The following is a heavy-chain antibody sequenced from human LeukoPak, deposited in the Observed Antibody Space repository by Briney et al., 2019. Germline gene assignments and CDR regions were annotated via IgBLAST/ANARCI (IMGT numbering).Heavy chain of an antibody. V-gene: IGHV1-18*01. Sequence: ASVKVSCKASGYTFTSYGITWVRRAPGQGLEWMGWISAYNGDTKYAQNLQGRVTMTTDTSTSTAYMELRSLRSDDTAVYYCARTSRHFYGSGTNLTPWPAGMDVWGQGTTVTVSS. J-gene: IGHJ6*02. CDR2: ISAYNGDT. CDR1: GYTFTSYG. CDR3: ARTSRHFYGSGTNLTPWPAGMDV. D-gene: IGHD3-10*01.